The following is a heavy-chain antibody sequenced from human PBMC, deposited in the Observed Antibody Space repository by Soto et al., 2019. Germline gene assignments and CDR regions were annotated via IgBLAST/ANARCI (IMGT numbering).Heavy chain of an antibody. D-gene: IGHD3-22*01. CDR2: IYSGGST. Sequence: EVQLVETGGGLIQPGGSLRLSCAASGFTVSSNYMSWVRQAPGKGLEWVSVIYSGGSTYHADSVMGRFTISRDNSTNTRNLQSNSLGGEDTALYYCATEGHYDSCRYYYAPLYDYGMAVWGKGTTVPVSS. CDR3: ATEGHYDSCRYYYAPLYDYGMAV. CDR1: GFTVSSNY. V-gene: IGHV3-53*02. J-gene: IGHJ6*04.